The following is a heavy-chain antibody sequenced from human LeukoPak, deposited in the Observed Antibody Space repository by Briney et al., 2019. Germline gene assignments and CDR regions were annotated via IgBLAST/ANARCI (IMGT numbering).Heavy chain of an antibody. Sequence: GGSLRLSCAASGFTFDDYGMSWVRQAPGKGLEWVSGINWNGGSTGYADSVKGRFTISRDNAKNSLHLQMNSLRAEDTALYYCARSGCSSTSCFGVYHYYYYMDVWGKGTTVTVSS. CDR2: INWNGGST. J-gene: IGHJ6*03. D-gene: IGHD2-2*01. CDR3: ARSGCSSTSCFGVYHYYYYMDV. CDR1: GFTFDDYG. V-gene: IGHV3-20*04.